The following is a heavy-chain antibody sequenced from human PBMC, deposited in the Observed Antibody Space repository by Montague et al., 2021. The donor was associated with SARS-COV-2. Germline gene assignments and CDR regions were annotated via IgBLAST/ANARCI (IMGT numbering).Heavy chain of an antibody. CDR1: GGSLTSHF. J-gene: IGHJ6*03. V-gene: IGHV4-59*11. CDR3: ARTRYDFWSGFEAGQYYYYYYMDV. CDR2: TSHSGYTANSPSXXSRST. Sequence: SETLSLTCDVSGGSLTSHFWSWVRQPPGKGLEWIGYTSHSGYTANSPSXXSRSTNSNPSLKSRLTISVDTSNNQFSLKLRSVTAADTAVYYCARTRYDFWSGFEAGQYYYYYYMDVWGKGTSVSVSS. D-gene: IGHD3-3*01.